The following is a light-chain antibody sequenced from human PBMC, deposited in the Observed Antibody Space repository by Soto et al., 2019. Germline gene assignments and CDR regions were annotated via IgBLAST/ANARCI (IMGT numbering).Light chain of an antibody. CDR2: ADS. CDR3: QQRYNWPIT. V-gene: IGKV3-11*01. J-gene: IGKJ5*01. CDR1: QSVSGY. Sequence: EIVLTPAPGTLSLSPGETXXXXXXASQSVSGYIGWYQQKPGQAPRLLIYADSNRATGIPARFSGSGSGTDFTLTISSLEPEDFSVYYCQQRYNWPITFGQGTRLEIK.